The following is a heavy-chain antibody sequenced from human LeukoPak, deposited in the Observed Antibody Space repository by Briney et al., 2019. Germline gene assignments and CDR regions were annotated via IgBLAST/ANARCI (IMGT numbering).Heavy chain of an antibody. J-gene: IGHJ4*02. CDR2: INPSGGST. D-gene: IGHD4-17*01. Sequence: ASVRVSCKASGYTFTSYYMHWVRQAPGQGLEWMGIINPSGGSTSYAQKFQGRATMTRDTSTSTVYMELSSLRSEDTAVYYCARVSYGDHVVIDYWGQGTLVTVSS. V-gene: IGHV1-46*03. CDR1: GYTFTSYY. CDR3: ARVSYGDHVVIDY.